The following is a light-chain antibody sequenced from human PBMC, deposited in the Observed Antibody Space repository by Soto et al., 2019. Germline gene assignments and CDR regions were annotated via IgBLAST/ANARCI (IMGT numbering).Light chain of an antibody. V-gene: IGKV3-15*01. CDR3: QQYNNWPQT. CDR2: GAS. J-gene: IGKJ1*01. CDR1: QSVSSN. Sequence: EIVMTQSPATLSVSPGERATLSCRASQSVSSNLAWYQQKPGQAPRLLIYGASTRATGIPARFSGSRSGTEFTLTISGLQSEDFAVYYCQQYNNWPQTFGHGTKVEIK.